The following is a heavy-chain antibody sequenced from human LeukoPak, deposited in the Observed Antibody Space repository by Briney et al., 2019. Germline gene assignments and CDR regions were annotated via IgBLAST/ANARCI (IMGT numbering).Heavy chain of an antibody. CDR2: INPNSGGT. D-gene: IGHD3-22*01. V-gene: IGHV1-2*02. J-gene: IGHJ4*02. CDR3: AREYYDSSGYYYFDY. CDR1: GYTFTGYY. Sequence: ASVRVSCKASGYTFTGYYMHRVRQAPGQGLEWMGWINPNSGGTNYAQKFQGRVTITRDTSISTAYMELSRLRSDDTAVYYCAREYYDSSGYYYFDYWGQGTLVTVSS.